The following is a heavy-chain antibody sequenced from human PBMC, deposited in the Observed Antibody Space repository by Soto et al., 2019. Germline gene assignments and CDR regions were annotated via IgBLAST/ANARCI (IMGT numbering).Heavy chain of an antibody. V-gene: IGHV4-30-4*01. CDR2: IYYSGST. CDR3: ARSAPPIDY. J-gene: IGHJ4*02. CDR1: GGSISSGDYY. Sequence: SETLSLTCTVSGGSISSGDYYWSWIRPPPGKGLEWIGYIYYSGSTYYNPSLKSRVTISVDTSKNQFSLKLSSVTAADTAVYYCARSAPPIDYWGQGILVTVSS.